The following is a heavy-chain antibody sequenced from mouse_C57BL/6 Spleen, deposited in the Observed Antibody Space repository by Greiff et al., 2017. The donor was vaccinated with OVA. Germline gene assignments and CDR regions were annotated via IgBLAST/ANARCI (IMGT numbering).Heavy chain of an antibody. CDR3: ARNGYSYYFDY. CDR1: GYTFTDYY. J-gene: IGHJ2*01. Sequence: EVKLQQSGPELVKPGASVKISCKASGYTFTDYYMNWVKQSHGKSLEWIGDINPNNGGTSYNQKFKGKATLTVDKSSSTAYMELRSLTSEDSAVYYCARNGYSYYFDYWGQGTTLTVSS. V-gene: IGHV1-26*01. D-gene: IGHD2-3*01. CDR2: INPNNGGT.